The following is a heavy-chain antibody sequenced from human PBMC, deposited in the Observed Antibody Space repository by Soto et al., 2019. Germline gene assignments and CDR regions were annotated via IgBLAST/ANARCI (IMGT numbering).Heavy chain of an antibody. CDR3: ARDPPPMYYYDSSGYLDY. D-gene: IGHD3-22*01. CDR1: GFTFSSYG. CDR2: ISSSGSTI. J-gene: IGHJ4*02. V-gene: IGHV3-48*04. Sequence: TGGSLRLSCAASGFTFSSYGMHWVRQAPGKGLEWVSYISSSGSTIYYADSVKGRFTISRDNAKNSLYLQMNSLRAEDTAVYYCARDPPPMYYYDSSGYLDYWGQGTLVTVSS.